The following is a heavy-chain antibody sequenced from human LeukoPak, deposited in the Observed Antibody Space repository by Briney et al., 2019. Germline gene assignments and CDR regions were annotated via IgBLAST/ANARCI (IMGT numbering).Heavy chain of an antibody. Sequence: GRSLRLSCAASGFTFSSYGMHWVRQAPGKGLEWVAFIRYDGSNKYYADSVKGRFTISRDNSKNTLYLQMNSLRAEDTAVYYCAKDLAHVDPVAIEHHDYWGQGTLVTVSS. J-gene: IGHJ4*02. CDR2: IRYDGSNK. CDR3: AKDLAHVDPVAIEHHDY. D-gene: IGHD2-21*01. V-gene: IGHV3-30*02. CDR1: GFTFSSYG.